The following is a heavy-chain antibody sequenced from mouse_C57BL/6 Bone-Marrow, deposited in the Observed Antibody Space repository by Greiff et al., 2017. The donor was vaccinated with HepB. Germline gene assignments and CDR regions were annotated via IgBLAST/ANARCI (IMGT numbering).Heavy chain of an antibody. D-gene: IGHD2-5*01. CDR1: GYTFTSYW. V-gene: IGHV1-55*01. CDR2: IYPGSGST. Sequence: VQLQQPGAELVKPGASVKMSCKASGYTFTSYWITWVKQRPGQGLEWIGDIYPGSGSTNYNEKFKRKATLTVDTSSSTAYMQLSSLTSEDSAVYYCARLYYSNSYYAMDYWGQGTSVTVSS. J-gene: IGHJ4*01. CDR3: ARLYYSNSYYAMDY.